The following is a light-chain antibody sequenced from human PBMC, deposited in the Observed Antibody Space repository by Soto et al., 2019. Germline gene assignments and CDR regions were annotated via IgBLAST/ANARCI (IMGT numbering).Light chain of an antibody. CDR2: DAS. CDR1: QSISSW. V-gene: IGKV1-5*01. CDR3: QQYNSYSGK. J-gene: IGKJ1*01. Sequence: IQMAKSPSTLPGAGGDSVTITCRASQSISSWLAWYQQKPGKAPKLLIYDASSLESGVPSRSGGSVSGRDFTLSFSSLQPDDFATYYCQQYNSYSGKFGQGTKVDIK.